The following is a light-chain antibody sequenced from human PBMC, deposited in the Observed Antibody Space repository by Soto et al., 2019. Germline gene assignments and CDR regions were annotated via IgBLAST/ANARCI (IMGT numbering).Light chain of an antibody. J-gene: IGKJ1*01. CDR1: QTITTW. V-gene: IGKV1-5*01. Sequence: DNRETQSPLTLSSSVGDRVTITCRANQTITTWMAWYQQKPGKAPKLHVYDASTLQSGVATRFSGSGSGTEFTLIISGLQPEDSATYYCQQYTNTNNPWMFGQGTKVDI. CDR2: DAS. CDR3: QQYTNTNNPWM.